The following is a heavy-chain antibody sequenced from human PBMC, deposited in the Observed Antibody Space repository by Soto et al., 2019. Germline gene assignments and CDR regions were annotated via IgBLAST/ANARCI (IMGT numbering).Heavy chain of an antibody. Sequence: GASVKVSCKASGYTFTSYYMHWVRQAPGQGLEWMGIINPSGGSTSYAQKFQGRVTMTRDTSTSTVYMELSSVTAADTAVYYCARALGDGLDWDYWGQGTLVTVSS. CDR2: INPSGGST. CDR1: GYTFTSYY. V-gene: IGHV1-46*01. D-gene: IGHD3-16*01. J-gene: IGHJ4*02. CDR3: ARALGDGLDWDY.